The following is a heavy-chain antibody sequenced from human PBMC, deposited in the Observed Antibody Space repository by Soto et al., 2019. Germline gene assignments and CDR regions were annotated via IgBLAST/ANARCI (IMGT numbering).Heavy chain of an antibody. J-gene: IGHJ4*02. CDR3: SRGLAAGGQYCFDC. D-gene: IGHD6-13*01. V-gene: IGHV6-1*01. Sequence: SQTLSLTCAISGDSVSSSSATWNWIRQSPSRGLEWLGRTYYKSKWYNDYAVSVKSRITINPDTSKNQFSLQLNSVTPEDMAVYYCSRGLAAGGQYCFDCWGQGTLVTVSS. CDR2: TYYKSKWYN. CDR1: GDSVSSSSAT.